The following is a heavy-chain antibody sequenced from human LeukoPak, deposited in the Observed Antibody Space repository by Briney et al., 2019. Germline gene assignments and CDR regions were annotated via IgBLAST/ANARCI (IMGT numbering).Heavy chain of an antibody. J-gene: IGHJ4*02. CDR2: IKQDGGEK. D-gene: IGHD3-3*01. V-gene: IGHV3-7*01. CDR3: ASSFSDDFWSGHF. Sequence: PGGSLRLSCAASGFTFSSYAMSWVRQAPGKGLEWVANIKQDGGEKYYVDSVKGRFTIFRDNAKKSLYLQMNSLRAEDTAVYYCASSFSDDFWSGHFWGQGTLVTVSS. CDR1: GFTFSSYA.